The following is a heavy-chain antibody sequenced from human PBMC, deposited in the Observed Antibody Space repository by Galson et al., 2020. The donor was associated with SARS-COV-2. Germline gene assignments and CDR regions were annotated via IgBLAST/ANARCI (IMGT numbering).Heavy chain of an antibody. CDR3: ARGDYCYDSSDYYSNWFDP. Sequence: SETLSLTCAVSGGSISSGCYAWSRIRQPPGKGLEWIGYIYYSGSTYYNPSLKSRVTRSVDTSKNQFSLKMSSVTATDTAVYYCARGDYCYDSSDYYSNWFDPWGKKALVTVSS. V-gene: IGHV4-30-4*07. D-gene: IGHD3-22*01. CDR2: IYYSGST. CDR1: GGSISSGCYA. J-gene: IGHJ5*02.